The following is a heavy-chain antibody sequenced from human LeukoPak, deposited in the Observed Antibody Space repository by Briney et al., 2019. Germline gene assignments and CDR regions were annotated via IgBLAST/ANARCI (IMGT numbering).Heavy chain of an antibody. D-gene: IGHD2-2*01. Sequence: LRLSCAASGFTFSSYGMHWVRQHPGKGLEWIGYIYYSGSTYYNPSLKSRVTISVDTSKNQFSLKLSSVTAADTAVYYCARASKGPAARAFDYWGQGTLVTVSS. CDR1: GFTFSSYG. CDR3: ARASKGPAARAFDY. J-gene: IGHJ4*02. CDR2: IYYSGST. V-gene: IGHV4-31*02.